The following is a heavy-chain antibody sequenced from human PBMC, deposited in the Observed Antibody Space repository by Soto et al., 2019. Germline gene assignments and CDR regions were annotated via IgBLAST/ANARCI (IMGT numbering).Heavy chain of an antibody. CDR2: IYYSGST. V-gene: IGHV4-31*03. Sequence: SETLSLTCTVSGGSISSGGYYWSWIRQHPGKGLEWIGYIYYSGSTYYNPSLKSRVTISVDTSKNQFSLKLSSVTAADTAVYYCARGGLRYPARFDPWGQGTQVTVSS. D-gene: IGHD3-9*01. CDR1: GGSISSGGYY. J-gene: IGHJ5*02. CDR3: ARGGLRYPARFDP.